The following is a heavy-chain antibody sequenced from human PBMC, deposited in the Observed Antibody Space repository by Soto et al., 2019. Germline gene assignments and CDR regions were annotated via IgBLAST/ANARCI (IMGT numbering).Heavy chain of an antibody. D-gene: IGHD3-9*01. Sequence: GGSLRLSCAASGFTFSSYGMHWVRQAPGKGLEWVAVIWYDGSNKYYADSVKGRFTISRDNSKNTLYLQMNSLRAEDTAVYYCARDQSGDYDILTGPFDYWGQGTLVTVSS. V-gene: IGHV3-33*01. CDR3: ARDQSGDYDILTGPFDY. J-gene: IGHJ4*02. CDR1: GFTFSSYG. CDR2: IWYDGSNK.